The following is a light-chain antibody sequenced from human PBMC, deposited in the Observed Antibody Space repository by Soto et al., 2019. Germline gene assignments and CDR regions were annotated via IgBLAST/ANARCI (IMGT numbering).Light chain of an antibody. J-gene: IGLJ2*01. Sequence: ALTQPASVSGSPGPSITLSCTGSSSDVGNYNFVSWYQQHPGKAPKLMIYDVSHRPSEVSNRFSGSKSGNTASLTISGLQAEDEADYYFSSYTSGVIFGVGTKRTFL. CDR1: SSDVGNYNF. CDR2: DVS. V-gene: IGLV2-14*01. CDR3: SSYTSGVI.